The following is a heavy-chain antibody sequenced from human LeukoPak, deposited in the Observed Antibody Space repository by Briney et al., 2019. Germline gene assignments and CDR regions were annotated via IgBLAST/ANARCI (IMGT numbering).Heavy chain of an antibody. CDR3: ARESYSSRSPQTFDY. CDR2: INPNSGGT. J-gene: IGHJ4*02. Sequence: ASVKVSCKASGYTFTGYYMHWVRQAPGQGLEWMGWINPNSGGTNYAQKFQGWVTMARDTSISTAYMELSRLRSDDTAVYYCARESYSSRSPQTFDYWGQGTLVTVSS. D-gene: IGHD6-13*01. CDR1: GYTFTGYY. V-gene: IGHV1-2*04.